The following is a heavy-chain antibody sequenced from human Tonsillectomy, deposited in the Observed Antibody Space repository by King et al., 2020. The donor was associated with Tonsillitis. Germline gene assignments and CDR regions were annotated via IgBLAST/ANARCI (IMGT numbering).Heavy chain of an antibody. J-gene: IGHJ3*02. CDR1: GFTFSSYA. Sequence: VQLVESGGGLVQPGGSLRLSCAASGFTFSSYAMSWVRQAPGKGLEWLSVISGSGGTTYYADSVKGRFTISRDNSKDTLYLQMNTLRAEDTAVYYCAARPIYSSDAFDIWSQGTMVTVSS. D-gene: IGHD6-13*01. CDR3: AARPIYSSDAFDI. V-gene: IGHV3-23*04. CDR2: ISGSGGTT.